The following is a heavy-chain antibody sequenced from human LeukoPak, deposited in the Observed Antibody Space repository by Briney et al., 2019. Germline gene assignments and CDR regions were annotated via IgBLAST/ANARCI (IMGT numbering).Heavy chain of an antibody. J-gene: IGHJ4*02. V-gene: IGHV3-21*01. CDR1: GFTFSSYS. Sequence: GGSLRLSCAASGFTFSSYSMNWVRQAPGKGLEWVSSISSSSSYIYYADSVKGRFTISRDNAKNSLYLQMNSLRAEDTAVYYCARGGDGYNFFDYWGQGTLVTASS. CDR2: ISSSSSYI. D-gene: IGHD5-24*01. CDR3: ARGGDGYNFFDY.